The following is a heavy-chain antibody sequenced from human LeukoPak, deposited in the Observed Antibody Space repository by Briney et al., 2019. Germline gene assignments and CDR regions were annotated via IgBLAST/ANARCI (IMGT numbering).Heavy chain of an antibody. Sequence: PGGSLRLSCAASGFTFSSYAMNWVRQTPGKGPEWVSYISASGTSIKYADSVKGRFTISRENAKNLVYLQMDSLRAEDTAVYYCVPPAAGLHRTISTEYFQRWGQGTQVIVSS. D-gene: IGHD6-13*01. CDR1: GFTFSSYA. CDR2: ISASGTSI. CDR3: VPPAAGLHRTISTEYFQR. V-gene: IGHV3-48*03. J-gene: IGHJ1*01.